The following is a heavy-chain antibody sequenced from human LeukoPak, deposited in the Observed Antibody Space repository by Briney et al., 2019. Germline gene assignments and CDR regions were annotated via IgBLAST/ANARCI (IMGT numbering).Heavy chain of an antibody. CDR1: GYTLTELS. V-gene: IGHV1-24*01. J-gene: IGHJ4*02. Sequence: GASVKVSCKVSGYTLTELSMHWVRQAPGKGLEWMGGFDPEDGETIYAQKFQGRVTMTEDTSTDTAYMELRSLRSDDTAVYYCARGRGSGWLLRYFDYWGQGTLVTVSS. CDR2: FDPEDGET. CDR3: ARGRGSGWLLRYFDY. D-gene: IGHD6-19*01.